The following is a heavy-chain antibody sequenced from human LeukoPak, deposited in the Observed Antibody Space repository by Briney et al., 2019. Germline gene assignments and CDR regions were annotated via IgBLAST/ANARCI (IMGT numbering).Heavy chain of an antibody. V-gene: IGHV4-59*01. J-gene: IGHJ4*02. CDR1: GGSITNSY. CDR3: ARAIWYGSGTTAFDY. CDR2: INYSGST. D-gene: IGHD3-10*01. Sequence: SETLFLTCTVSGGSITNSYWNWIRQSPGKGLEWIGYINYSGSTNYNPSLKSRVTISVDTSKNQFSLKLSSVTAADTAVYFCARAIWYGSGTTAFDYWGQGTLVTVSS.